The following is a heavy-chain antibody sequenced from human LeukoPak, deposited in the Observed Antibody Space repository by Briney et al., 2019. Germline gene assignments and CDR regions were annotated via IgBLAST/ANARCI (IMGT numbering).Heavy chain of an antibody. D-gene: IGHD3-3*01. J-gene: IGHJ6*03. CDR3: ARGFLEWSGNYYYYMDV. CDR2: IIPIFGTA. CDR1: GGTFSSYA. V-gene: IGHV1-69*13. Sequence: ASVKVSCKASGGTFSSYAISWVRQAPGQGLEWMGGIIPIFGTANYAQKFQGRVTITADESTSTAYMELSSLRSEDTAVYYCARGFLEWSGNYYYYMDVWGKGTTVTVSS.